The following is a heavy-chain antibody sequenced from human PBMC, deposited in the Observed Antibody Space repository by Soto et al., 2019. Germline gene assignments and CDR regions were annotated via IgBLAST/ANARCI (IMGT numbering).Heavy chain of an antibody. CDR3: ARHPREWELLRGSWFDP. D-gene: IGHD1-26*01. Sequence: SETLSLTCTVSGGSISSSSYYWGWIRQPPGKGLEWIGSIYYSGSTYYNPSLKSRVTISVDTSKNQFSLKLSSVTAADTAVYYCARHPREWELLRGSWFDPWGQGTLVTVSS. V-gene: IGHV4-39*01. CDR1: GGSISSSSYY. J-gene: IGHJ5*02. CDR2: IYYSGST.